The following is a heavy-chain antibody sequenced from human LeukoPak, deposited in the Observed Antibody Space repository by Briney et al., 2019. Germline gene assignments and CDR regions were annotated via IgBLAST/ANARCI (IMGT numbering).Heavy chain of an antibody. CDR1: GGSISSGSYF. J-gene: IGHJ4*02. Sequence: SQTLSLTCTVSGGSISSGSYFWSWIRQPAGKGLEWIGRIYTSGSTNYNPSLKSRVTISVDTSKNQFSLKLSSVTAADTAVYYCARGWFGDLSDYWGQGTLVTVSS. V-gene: IGHV4-61*02. CDR2: IYTSGST. D-gene: IGHD3-10*01. CDR3: ARGWFGDLSDY.